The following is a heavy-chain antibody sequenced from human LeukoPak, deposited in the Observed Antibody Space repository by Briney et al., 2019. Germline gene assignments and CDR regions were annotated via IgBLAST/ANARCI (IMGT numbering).Heavy chain of an antibody. CDR1: GGTFSSYA. CDR2: IIPIFGTA. V-gene: IGHV1-69*13. CDR3: ASPYCSGGSCYSNWFDP. D-gene: IGHD2-15*01. J-gene: IGHJ5*02. Sequence: SVKVSCKASGGTFSSYAISWVRQAPGQGFEWMGGIIPIFGTANYAQKFQGRVTITADESTSTAYMELSSLRSEDTAVYYCASPYCSGGSCYSNWFDPWGQGTLVTVSS.